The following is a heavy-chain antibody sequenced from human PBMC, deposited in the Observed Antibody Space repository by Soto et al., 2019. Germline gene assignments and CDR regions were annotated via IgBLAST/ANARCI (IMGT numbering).Heavy chain of an antibody. J-gene: IGHJ4*02. Sequence: ASVKVSCKASGYTFTSYYMHWVRQAPGQGLEWMGIINPSGGSTSYAQKFQGRVTMTRDTSTSTVYMELSSLRSEDTAVYYCARDGEYTGSRMTKLDYWGRGTLVNVSS. CDR3: ARDGEYTGSRMTKLDY. CDR2: INPSGGST. V-gene: IGHV1-46*03. CDR1: GYTFTSYY. D-gene: IGHD1-26*01.